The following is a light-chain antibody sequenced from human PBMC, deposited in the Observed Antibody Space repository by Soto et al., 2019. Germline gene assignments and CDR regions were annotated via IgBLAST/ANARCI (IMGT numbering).Light chain of an antibody. Sequence: QSALTQPASVAGSPGQSITISCTGTSSDIGGTDYVSWYQQHPNTAPKLVIYDVDNRPSGVSDRFSRSKSGNTASLTISALQAEDEADYFCTSYTTSNALALFGGGTKLTV. CDR2: DVD. J-gene: IGLJ2*01. CDR1: SSDIGGTDY. CDR3: TSYTTSNALAL. V-gene: IGLV2-14*03.